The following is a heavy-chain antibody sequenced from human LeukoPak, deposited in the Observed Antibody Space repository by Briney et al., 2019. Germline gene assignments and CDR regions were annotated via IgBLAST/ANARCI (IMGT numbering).Heavy chain of an antibody. CDR2: IKYDASEK. Sequence: GGSLRLSCAASGFTFSSYWMSWVRQAPGKGVEWVSNIKYDASEKIYVDSVKGRFTISRDNAQNSLYLQMNSLRAEDTAVYYCAREPIRGVFYFGSWGQGTLVTVSS. V-gene: IGHV3-7*03. J-gene: IGHJ4*02. CDR3: AREPIRGVFYFGS. D-gene: IGHD3-10*01. CDR1: GFTFSSYW.